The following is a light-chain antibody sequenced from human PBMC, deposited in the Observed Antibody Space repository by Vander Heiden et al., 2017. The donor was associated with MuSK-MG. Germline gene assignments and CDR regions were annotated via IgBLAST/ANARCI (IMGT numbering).Light chain of an antibody. V-gene: IGLV2-8*01. CDR3: SSSAGNNKVF. J-gene: IGLJ2*01. Sequence: QSALTQPPSASGSPGQSVTISCTGPRSDVGGYTYVSWYQQHPGNAPKRWWYEVSKRPSGVPDRGSGSKSGTTDSPNVSGLQAEDEADDDCSSSAGNNKVFFGGGTKLTVL. CDR2: EVS. CDR1: RSDVGGYTY.